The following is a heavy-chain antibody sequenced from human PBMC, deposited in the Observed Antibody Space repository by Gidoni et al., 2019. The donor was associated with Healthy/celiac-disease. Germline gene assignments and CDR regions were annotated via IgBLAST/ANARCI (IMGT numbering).Heavy chain of an antibody. V-gene: IGHV4-39*01. CDR1: GCSICRSSYH. CDR2: IYYSGST. J-gene: IGHJ4*02. Sequence: QLQLQESGPGLVKPSETLSLTCTVSGCSICRSSYHWGWLRQPPGKGLEWIGSIYYSGSTYYNPSLKSRVTISVDTSKNQFSLKLSSVTAADTAVYYCARRALYYGSGSYLDYWGQGTLVTVSS. CDR3: ARRALYYGSGSYLDY. D-gene: IGHD3-10*01.